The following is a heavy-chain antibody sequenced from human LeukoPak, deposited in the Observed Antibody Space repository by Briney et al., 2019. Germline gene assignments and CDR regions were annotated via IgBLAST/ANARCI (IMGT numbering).Heavy chain of an antibody. D-gene: IGHD3-10*01. CDR2: IYYSVRA. J-gene: IGHJ5*02. CDR1: GISISSTTYY. Sequence: SGTLSPTSTVSGISISSTTYYGGCIRQPPGQGLEWTASIYYSVRAYYNPSRESRVTISVETSKNQLSLKLSSVTAADTAVYYCARHALYGSGNDWFDPWGQGTLVTVSP. V-gene: IGHV4-39*01. CDR3: ARHALYGSGNDWFDP.